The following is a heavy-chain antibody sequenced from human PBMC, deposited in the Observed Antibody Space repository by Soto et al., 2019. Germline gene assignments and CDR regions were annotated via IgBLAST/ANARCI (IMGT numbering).Heavy chain of an antibody. Sequence: ASVKVSCKVSGYTLTELSMHWVRQAPGKGLEWMGGFDPEDGETIYAQKFQGRVTMTEDTSTDTAYMELSSLRSEDTAVYYCATARARPAHFDYWGQGTLVTVSS. CDR1: GYTLTELS. CDR2: FDPEDGET. CDR3: ATARARPAHFDY. D-gene: IGHD6-6*01. V-gene: IGHV1-24*01. J-gene: IGHJ4*02.